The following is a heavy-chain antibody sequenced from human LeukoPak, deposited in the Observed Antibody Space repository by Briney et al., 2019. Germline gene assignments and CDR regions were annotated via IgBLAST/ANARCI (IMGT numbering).Heavy chain of an antibody. V-gene: IGHV3-74*01. CDR1: GFTFSSYW. CDR3: ARGGDYKNDY. J-gene: IGHJ4*02. Sequence: GWSLRLSCAASGFTFSSYWMHWVRQTPGKGLVWVSRINGAGSSISYADSVKGRVTISRDNAKNTLYLQMNNLRAEDTAVYYCARGGDYKNDYWGQGTLVTVSS. D-gene: IGHD4-17*01. CDR2: INGAGSSI.